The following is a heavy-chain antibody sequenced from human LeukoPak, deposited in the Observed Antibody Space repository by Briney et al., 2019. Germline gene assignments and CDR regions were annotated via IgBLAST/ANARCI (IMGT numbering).Heavy chain of an antibody. V-gene: IGHV4-30-4*01. CDR2: IYYTGNT. Sequence: SETLSLTCTVSGGSIRSGDYYWSWIRQPPGKGLEWIGYIYYTGNTYYNSSLKSRLTISIDTSKNQFSLKLSSVTAADTAVYYCATRKYYFDYWGQGTLVTVSS. J-gene: IGHJ4*02. CDR1: GGSIRSGDYY. CDR3: ATRKYYFDY.